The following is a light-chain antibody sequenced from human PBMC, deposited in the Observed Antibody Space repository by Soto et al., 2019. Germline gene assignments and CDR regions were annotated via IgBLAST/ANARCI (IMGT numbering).Light chain of an antibody. CDR2: AAS. CDR1: QGISNH. J-gene: IGKJ4*01. V-gene: IGKV1-16*02. Sequence: DIQMTQSPSSLSASVGDRVTITCRASQGISNHLAWFQQKPGKAPKSLIYAASSLQSGAPSKFSGSGYGTDFTLTISSLQPEDFATYYCQQYNTYPLTFGGGTKVDIK. CDR3: QQYNTYPLT.